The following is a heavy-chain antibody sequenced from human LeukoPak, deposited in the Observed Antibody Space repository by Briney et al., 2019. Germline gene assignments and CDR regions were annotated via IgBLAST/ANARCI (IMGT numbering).Heavy chain of an antibody. J-gene: IGHJ4*02. Sequence: SETLSLTCTVSGGSISSYYWSWVRQPPGKGLEWIGYIYYSGSTNYNPSLKSRVAISVDTSKNQFSLKLSSVTAADTAVYYCARGRVDYFDYWGQGTLVTVSS. CDR2: IYYSGST. CDR3: ARGRVDYFDY. D-gene: IGHD2-15*01. V-gene: IGHV4-59*01. CDR1: GGSISSYY.